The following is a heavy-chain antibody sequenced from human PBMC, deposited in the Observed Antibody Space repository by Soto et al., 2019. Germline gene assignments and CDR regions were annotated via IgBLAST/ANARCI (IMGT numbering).Heavy chain of an antibody. D-gene: IGHD1-7*01. J-gene: IGHJ4*02. Sequence: GPTLGNPKHTLILTCAFSGFSLSLKGMSVSWIRQPPGKALGFLALIDWEEEKFYSPSLRTRLTVSKDTSKSQVVLTLTNVDPVDTATYYCTRSTNWNYEYYFDYWGQGTLVTVSS. CDR2: IDWEEEK. CDR3: TRSTNWNYEYYFDY. CDR1: GFSLSLKGMS. V-gene: IGHV2-70*01.